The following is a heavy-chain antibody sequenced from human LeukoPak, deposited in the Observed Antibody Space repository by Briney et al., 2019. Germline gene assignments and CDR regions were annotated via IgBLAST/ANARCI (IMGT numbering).Heavy chain of an antibody. CDR1: GFTFSSYH. D-gene: IGHD5-18*01. CDR2: ISSSSRYI. V-gene: IGHV3-21*01. CDR3: ARRAATERGHSYGLDY. Sequence: GGSLRLSCEVSGFTFSSYHMNWVRQAPGKGLEWVSSISSSSRYIYYADSMTGRFTISRDNAKISLYLQMHSLRAEDTAMYYCARRAATERGHSYGLDYWGQGTLVTVSS. J-gene: IGHJ4*02.